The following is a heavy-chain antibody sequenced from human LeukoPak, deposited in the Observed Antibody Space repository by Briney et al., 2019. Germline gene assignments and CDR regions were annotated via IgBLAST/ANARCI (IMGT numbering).Heavy chain of an antibody. D-gene: IGHD3-10*01. J-gene: IGHJ4*02. CDR2: IYTSGST. CDR3: ARVKMVRGVIGFDY. V-gene: IGHV4-4*07. CDR1: GGSISSYY. Sequence: SETLSLTCTVSGGSISSYYWSWIRQPAGKGLEWIGRIYTSGSTNYNPSLKSRVTISVDTSKNQFSLKLSSVTAADTAVYYCARVKMVRGVIGFDYWGQGTLVTVSS.